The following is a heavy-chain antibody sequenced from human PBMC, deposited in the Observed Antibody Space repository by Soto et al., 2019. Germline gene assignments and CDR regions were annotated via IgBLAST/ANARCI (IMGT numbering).Heavy chain of an antibody. D-gene: IGHD3-22*01. CDR2: ISYDGSNK. V-gene: IGHV3-30-3*01. CDR3: ARDLERMIVVVGWDY. J-gene: IGHJ4*02. CDR1: GFTFSSYA. Sequence: QVQLVESGGGVVQPGRSLRLSCAASGFTFSSYAMHWVRQAPGKGLEWVAVISYDGSNKYYADSVKGRFTISRDNSKNTLYLQMNSLRAEDTAVYYCARDLERMIVVVGWDYWGQGTLVTVSS.